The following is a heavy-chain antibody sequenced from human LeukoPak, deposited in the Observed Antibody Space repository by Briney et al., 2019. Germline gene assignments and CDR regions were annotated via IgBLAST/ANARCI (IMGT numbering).Heavy chain of an antibody. D-gene: IGHD2-15*01. CDR3: AKNGADCSGGSCYSALLDP. CDR2: ISGSGGGT. Sequence: GGSLRLSRAASGFAFSTYAMSWVRQAPGKGLEWVSIISGSGGGTYYADSVKGRFTISRDNSKNTLYLQMNSLRPEDTAVYYCAKNGADCSGGSCYSALLDPWGQGTLVTVSS. CDR1: GFAFSTYA. V-gene: IGHV3-23*01. J-gene: IGHJ5*02.